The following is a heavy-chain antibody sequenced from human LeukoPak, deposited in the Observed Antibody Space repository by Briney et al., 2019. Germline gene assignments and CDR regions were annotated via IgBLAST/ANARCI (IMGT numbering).Heavy chain of an antibody. J-gene: IGHJ6*03. CDR2: ISGSGGST. CDR3: AVRGYSYGGYYYYMDV. V-gene: IGHV3-23*01. CDR1: GFTFSSYA. Sequence: GGSLRLSCAASGFTFSSYAMSWVRQAPGKGLEWLAAISGSGGSTYYADSVKGRFTISRDNSKNTLYLQMNSLRAEDTAVYYCAVRGYSYGGYYYYMDVWGKGTTVTVSS. D-gene: IGHD5-18*01.